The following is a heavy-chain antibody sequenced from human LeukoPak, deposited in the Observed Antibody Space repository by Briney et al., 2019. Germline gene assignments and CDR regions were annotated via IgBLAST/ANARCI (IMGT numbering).Heavy chain of an antibody. CDR3: TALGIAAAGMDY. J-gene: IGHJ4*02. CDR2: TRSKANSYAT. D-gene: IGHD6-13*01. CDR1: GFTFSGSA. V-gene: IGHV3-73*01. Sequence: GGSLRLSCAASGFTFSGSAIHWVRQASGKGLEWLGRTRSKANSYATAYGASVEGRFTISRDDSKNTAYPQMNSLITEDTAVYFCTALGIAAAGMDYWGQGTLVTVSS.